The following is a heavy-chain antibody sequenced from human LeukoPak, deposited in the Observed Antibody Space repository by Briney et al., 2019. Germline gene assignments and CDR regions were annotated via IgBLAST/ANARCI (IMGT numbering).Heavy chain of an antibody. Sequence: SETLSLTCTVFGDSVTGYFLKWVRQPPGKGLEWIGHIYKIGTTNYNPSLKSRLTISADTSKNQFSLQLRSVTAADTAVYYCVIGVGWQPDYWGQGALVTVSS. V-gene: IGHV4-59*02. CDR3: VIGVGWQPDY. D-gene: IGHD2-15*01. CDR2: IYKIGTT. CDR1: GDSVTGYF. J-gene: IGHJ4*02.